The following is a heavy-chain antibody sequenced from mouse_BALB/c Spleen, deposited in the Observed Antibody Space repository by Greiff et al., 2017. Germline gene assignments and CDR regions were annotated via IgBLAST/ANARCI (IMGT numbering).Heavy chain of an antibody. J-gene: IGHJ4*01. CDR3: ARNGLYYYGSSYAMDY. CDR1: GFTFSSYG. Sequence: EVMLVESGGDLVKPGGSLKLSCAASGFTFSSYGMSWVRQTPDKRLEWVATISSGGSYTYYPDSVKGRFTISRDNAKNTLYLQMSSLKSEDTAMYYCARNGLYYYGSSYAMDYWGQGTSVTVSS. D-gene: IGHD1-1*01. V-gene: IGHV5-6*01. CDR2: ISSGGSYT.